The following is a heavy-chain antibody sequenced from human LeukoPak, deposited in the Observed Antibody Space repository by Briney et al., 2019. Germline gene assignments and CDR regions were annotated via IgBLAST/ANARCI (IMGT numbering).Heavy chain of an antibody. CDR3: ARTDSGTYYGFDH. Sequence: SETLSLTCTVSGGSISSSGFYWGWIRQPPGKGLEWIGSIYYTGSTYYNPSLKSRVTISVDTSKNQLSLKLSSVTAADTAVYYCARTDSGTYYGFDHRGQGTLVTVSS. D-gene: IGHD1-26*01. CDR2: IYYTGST. V-gene: IGHV4-39*01. J-gene: IGHJ4*02. CDR1: GGSISSSGFY.